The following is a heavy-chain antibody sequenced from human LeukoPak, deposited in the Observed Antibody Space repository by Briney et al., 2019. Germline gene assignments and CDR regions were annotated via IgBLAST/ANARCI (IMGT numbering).Heavy chain of an antibody. V-gene: IGHV3-23*01. CDR2: ISGSGGSA. J-gene: IGHJ4*02. Sequence: GGSLRLSCAASGFTFSSYAMSWVRQAPGKGLEWVSAISGSGGSAYYADSVKGRFTISRDNSKNTLYLQMNSLRAEDTAVYYCAKGSYDSSGYLYYLDYWGQGTLVTVSS. D-gene: IGHD3-22*01. CDR1: GFTFSSYA. CDR3: AKGSYDSSGYLYYLDY.